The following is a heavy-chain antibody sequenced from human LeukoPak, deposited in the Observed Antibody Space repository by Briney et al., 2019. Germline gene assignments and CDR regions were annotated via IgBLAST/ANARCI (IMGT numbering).Heavy chain of an antibody. CDR3: ARHDYGDYGGLDH. J-gene: IGHJ4*02. V-gene: IGHV4-39*01. D-gene: IGHD4-17*01. Sequence: SETLSLTCTVSGGSISSSSYYWGWIRQPPGKGLEWIGSIYYSGSTYYNPSLKSRVTISVDTSKNQFSLKLSSVTAADTAVYYCARHDYGDYGGLDHWGQGTLVTVSS. CDR1: GGSISSSSYY. CDR2: IYYSGST.